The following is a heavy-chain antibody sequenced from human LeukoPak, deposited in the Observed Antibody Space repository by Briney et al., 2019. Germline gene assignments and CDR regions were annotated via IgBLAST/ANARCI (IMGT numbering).Heavy chain of an antibody. Sequence: GGSLRLSCAASGFTFNNYAMSWVRQAPGKGLEWVAAISGNGGRTYYTDSVKGRFTISRDNSKNTLYLQMNSLRAEDTAVYYCARDSASDYGMDVWGQGTTVTVSS. V-gene: IGHV3-23*01. CDR2: ISGNGGRT. D-gene: IGHD3-10*01. J-gene: IGHJ6*02. CDR1: GFTFNNYA. CDR3: ARDSASDYGMDV.